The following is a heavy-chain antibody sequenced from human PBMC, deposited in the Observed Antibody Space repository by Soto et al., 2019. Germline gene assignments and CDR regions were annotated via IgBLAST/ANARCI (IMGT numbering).Heavy chain of an antibody. CDR2: ISFDGRNT. CDR3: ARDFRLDTAMLHDAFET. V-gene: IGHV3-30*03. D-gene: IGHD5-18*01. Sequence: GGSLRLSCAASGFTFNSYGMHWVRQAPGKGLEWVVVISFDGRNTYYADSVKGRFTISRDNSRNTLYLQMNNLRAEDTAVYYCARDFRLDTAMLHDAFETWGQGTMVTVS. CDR1: GFTFNSYG. J-gene: IGHJ3*02.